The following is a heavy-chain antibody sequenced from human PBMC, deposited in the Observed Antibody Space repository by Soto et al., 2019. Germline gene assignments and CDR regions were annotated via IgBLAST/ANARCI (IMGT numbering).Heavy chain of an antibody. CDR1: GFTFSNYA. D-gene: IGHD2-21*02. V-gene: IGHV3-23*01. Sequence: GGSLRLSCAASGFTFSNYAMSWVRQAPGKGLEWVSTMSGSGFSTYYADSVKGRFTISRDTSKNTLYLQMNSLRAEDTALYYRAKERGIYCGGDCFFQHWGLGTLVTVSS. CDR2: MSGSGFST. J-gene: IGHJ1*01. CDR3: AKERGIYCGGDCFFQH.